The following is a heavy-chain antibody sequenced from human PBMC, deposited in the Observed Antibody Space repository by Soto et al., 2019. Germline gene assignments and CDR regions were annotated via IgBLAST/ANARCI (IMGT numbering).Heavy chain of an antibody. CDR1: GYTFTGYY. V-gene: IGHV1-2*04. Sequence: ASVKVSCKASGYTFTGYYMHWVRQAPGQGLEWMGWINPNSGGTNYAQKFQGWVTMTRDTSISTAYMELSRLRSDDTAVYYCAREKGAIPRVSFDYWGQGTLVTVSS. J-gene: IGHJ4*02. CDR3: AREKGAIPRVSFDY. D-gene: IGHD2-21*01. CDR2: INPNSGGT.